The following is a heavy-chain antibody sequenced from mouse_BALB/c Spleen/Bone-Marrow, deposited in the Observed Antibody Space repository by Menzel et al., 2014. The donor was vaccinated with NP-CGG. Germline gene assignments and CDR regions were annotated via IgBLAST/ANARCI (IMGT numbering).Heavy chain of an antibody. V-gene: IGHV1S29*02. J-gene: IGHJ1*01. D-gene: IGHD3-1*01. CDR3: ARRAGGWYFDV. Sequence: EVKLVESGPELVKPGASVKISCKASGYTFTDYNMHWVKQSHGKSLEWIGYIYPYNGGTGYNQKFKSKATLTVDNTSSRAYMELRSLTSEDSAVYYCARRAGGWYFDVWGAGTTVTVSS. CDR1: GYTFTDYN. CDR2: IYPYNGGT.